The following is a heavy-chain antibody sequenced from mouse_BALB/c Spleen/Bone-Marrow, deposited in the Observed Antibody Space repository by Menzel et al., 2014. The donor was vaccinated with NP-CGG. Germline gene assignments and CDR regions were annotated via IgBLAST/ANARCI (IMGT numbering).Heavy chain of an antibody. CDR1: GLTFSNYN. J-gene: IGHJ2*01. CDR2: ISNSGGNT. Sequence: EVQVVESGGDLVQPGGSLKLSCAASGLTFSNYNISWVRQTPEKRLERVAYISNSGGNTYYPDTVKGRFTISRDNAKNTLYLQMTSLKSEDTAIYYCARHEAGAGQYFDYWGQGTTLTVSS. D-gene: IGHD3-3*01. V-gene: IGHV5-12-2*01. CDR3: ARHEAGAGQYFDY.